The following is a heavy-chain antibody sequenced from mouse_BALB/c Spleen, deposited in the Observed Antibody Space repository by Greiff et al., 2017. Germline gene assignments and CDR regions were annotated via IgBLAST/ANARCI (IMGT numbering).Heavy chain of an antibody. CDR1: GYSITSGYY. CDR2: ISYDGSN. CDR3: ARDHGNYDAY. V-gene: IGHV3-6*02. Sequence: VQLQQSGPGLVKPSQSLSLTCSVTGYSITSGYYWNWIRQFPGNKLEWMGYISYDGSNNYNPSLKNRISITRDTSKNQFFLKLNSVTTEDTATYYCARDHGNYDAYWGQGTLVTVSA. J-gene: IGHJ3*01. D-gene: IGHD2-1*01.